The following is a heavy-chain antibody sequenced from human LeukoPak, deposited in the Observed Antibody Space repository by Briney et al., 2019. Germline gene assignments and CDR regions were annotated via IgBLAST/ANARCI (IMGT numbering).Heavy chain of an antibody. CDR1: GFIFSSYA. D-gene: IGHD1-14*01. V-gene: IGHV3-23*01. CDR3: TTTQGY. CDR2: MSHSGGST. Sequence: GGSLRLSCAASGFIFSSYAMTWVRQAPGRGLEWVSIMSHSGGSTYYADSVKGRFTISRDNSKNTVYLQMNSLKTEDTAVYYCTTTQGYWGQGTLVTVSS. J-gene: IGHJ4*02.